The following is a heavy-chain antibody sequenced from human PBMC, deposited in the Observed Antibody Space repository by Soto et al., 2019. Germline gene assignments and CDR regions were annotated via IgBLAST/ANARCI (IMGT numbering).Heavy chain of an antibody. V-gene: IGHV4-4*07. CDR3: ARDRTYSSSWYFDY. CDR2: IYTSGST. D-gene: IGHD6-13*01. CDR1: GGSISSYY. J-gene: IGHJ4*02. Sequence: PSETLSLTCTVSGGSISSYYWSWIRQPAGKGLEWIGRIYTSGSTNYNPSLKSRVTMSVDTSKNQFSLKLSSVTAADTAVYYCARDRTYSSSWYFDYWGQGTLVTVSS.